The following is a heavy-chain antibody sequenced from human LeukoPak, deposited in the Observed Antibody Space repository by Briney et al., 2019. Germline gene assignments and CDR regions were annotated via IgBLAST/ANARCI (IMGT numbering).Heavy chain of an antibody. CDR2: INPNSGGT. CDR3: ARFARGYSNYEPFDY. D-gene: IGHD4-11*01. V-gene: IGHV1-2*06. J-gene: IGHJ4*02. Sequence: ASVKVSCKASGYTFTGYYMHWVRQAPGQGLEWKGRINPNSGGTNYAQKFQGRVTVTRDTSISTAYMELSRLRSDDTAVYYCARFARGYSNYEPFDYWGQGTLVTVSS. CDR1: GYTFTGYY.